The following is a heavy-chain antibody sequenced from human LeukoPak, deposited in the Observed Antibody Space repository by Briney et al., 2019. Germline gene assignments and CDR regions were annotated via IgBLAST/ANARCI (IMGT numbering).Heavy chain of an antibody. J-gene: IGHJ4*02. CDR2: IYNSGST. Sequence: PSEALSLTCTVSGGSISSYYWSWIRQPPGKGLEWIGYIYNSGSTSYNPSLKSRVTISLDTSQNQFSLKLSSVTAADTAVYYCARTSWELLPDYWGQGTLVTVSS. D-gene: IGHD1-26*01. CDR3: ARTSWELLPDY. CDR1: GGSISSYY. V-gene: IGHV4-59*12.